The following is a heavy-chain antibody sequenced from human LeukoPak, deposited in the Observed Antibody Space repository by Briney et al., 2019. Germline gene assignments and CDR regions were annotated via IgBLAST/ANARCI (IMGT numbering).Heavy chain of an antibody. V-gene: IGHV1-8*01. Sequence: ASVKVSCKASGYTFTSYDINWVRQATGQGLEWMGWMNPNSGNTGYAQKFQGRVTMTRNTSISTAYMELSRLRSEATAVYYCARGTKLWSVAVDYWGQGTLVTVSS. CDR2: MNPNSGNT. J-gene: IGHJ4*02. D-gene: IGHD2-21*01. CDR1: GYTFTSYD. CDR3: ARGTKLWSVAVDY.